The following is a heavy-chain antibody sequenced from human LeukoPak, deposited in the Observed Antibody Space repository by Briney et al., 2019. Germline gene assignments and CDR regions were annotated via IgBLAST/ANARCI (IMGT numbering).Heavy chain of an antibody. V-gene: IGHV4-38-2*02. Sequence: SETLSLTCTVSGYSISSGYYWGWIRQPPGKGLEWIGSIYHSGSTYYNPSLKSRVTISVDTSKNQFSLKLSSVTAADAAVYYCARVRFENGFSGSYYRGYFDYWGQGTLVTVSS. J-gene: IGHJ4*02. CDR3: ARVRFENGFSGSYYRGYFDY. CDR1: GYSISSGYY. D-gene: IGHD3-10*01. CDR2: IYHSGST.